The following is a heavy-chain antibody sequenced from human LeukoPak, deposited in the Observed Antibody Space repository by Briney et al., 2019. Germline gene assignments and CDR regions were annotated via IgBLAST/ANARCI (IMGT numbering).Heavy chain of an antibody. CDR1: GYSFTSYW. J-gene: IGHJ4*02. CDR3: ARGRDSIAAAGTSPFDY. V-gene: IGHV5-51*01. CDR2: IYPGDSDT. D-gene: IGHD6-13*01. Sequence: GESLKISCKGSGYSFTSYWIGWLRQMPGKGLEWMGIIYPGDSDTRYSPSFQGQVTISADKSISTAYLQWSSLKASDTAMYYCARGRDSIAAAGTSPFDYWGQGTLVTVSS.